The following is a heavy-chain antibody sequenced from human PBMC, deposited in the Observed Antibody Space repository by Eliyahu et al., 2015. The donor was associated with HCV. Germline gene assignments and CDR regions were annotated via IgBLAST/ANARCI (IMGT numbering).Heavy chain of an antibody. CDR1: GYTCTSYG. Sequence: QVQLVQSGAEVKKPGASVKXSCKXSGYTCTSYGIXWVRQAPGQGLXWMGWISAYNGNTNYAQKLQGRVTMTTDTSTSTAYMELRSLRSDDTAVYYCARSGDYYDSSGSLFWGQGTLVTVSS. V-gene: IGHV1-18*04. CDR2: ISAYNGNT. CDR3: ARSGDYYDSSGSLF. J-gene: IGHJ4*02. D-gene: IGHD3-22*01.